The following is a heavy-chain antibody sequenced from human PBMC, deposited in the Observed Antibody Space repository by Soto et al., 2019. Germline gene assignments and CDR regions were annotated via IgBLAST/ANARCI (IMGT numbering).Heavy chain of an antibody. CDR2: INADNGNT. J-gene: IGHJ3*02. D-gene: IGHD3-10*01. CDR3: ARGASMVRGVILDAFDI. V-gene: IGHV1-3*01. Sequence: RASVKVSCKASGYTFTSYTMHWVRQAPGQRLEWMGWINADNGNTKYSQKFQGRVTITRDTSASTAYMELSSLRSEDTAVYYCARGASMVRGVILDAFDIWGQGTMVTVSS. CDR1: GYTFTSYT.